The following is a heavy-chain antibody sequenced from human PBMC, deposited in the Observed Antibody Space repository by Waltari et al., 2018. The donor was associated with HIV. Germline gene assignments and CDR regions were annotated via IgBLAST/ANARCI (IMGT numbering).Heavy chain of an antibody. CDR1: GFTFNRYW. J-gene: IGHJ4*02. Sequence: EVQLVESGGDLVQPGGSLRLTCAASGFTFNRYWMHWVRQAQGKGLGGVARSNNDGSSTSYADSVKGRFTISRDNAKNTVYLQMNSLRAEDTAVYYCASLSYGSGDRDFDYWGQGTLVTVSS. CDR3: ASLSYGSGDRDFDY. CDR2: SNNDGSST. V-gene: IGHV3-74*01. D-gene: IGHD3-10*01.